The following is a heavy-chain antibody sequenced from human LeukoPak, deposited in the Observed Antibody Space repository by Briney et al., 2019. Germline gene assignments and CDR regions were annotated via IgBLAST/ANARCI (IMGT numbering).Heavy chain of an antibody. Sequence: SVNVSCKACGGIFISYAIGGVRQARGQGRAWMGGIIPIFGTANYAQKFQGRVTITTDESTSTAYMELSSLRSEDTAVYYCARVAVAGRGYDAFDIWGQGTMVTVSS. CDR2: IIPIFGTA. V-gene: IGHV1-69*05. J-gene: IGHJ3*02. D-gene: IGHD6-19*01. CDR3: ARVAVAGRGYDAFDI. CDR1: GGIFISYA.